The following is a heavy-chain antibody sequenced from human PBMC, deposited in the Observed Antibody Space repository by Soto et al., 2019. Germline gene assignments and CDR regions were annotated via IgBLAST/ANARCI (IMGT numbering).Heavy chain of an antibody. CDR2: IYYSGST. CDR3: ASYGDYDYFDD. CDR1: GGSISSGDYY. D-gene: IGHD4-17*01. Sequence: SETLSLTCTVSGGSISSGDYYWSWIRQPPGKGLEWIGYIYYSGSTYYNPSLKSRVTISVDTSKNQFSLKLSSVTAADTAVYYCASYGDYDYFDDWGQGTLVTVSS. J-gene: IGHJ4*02. V-gene: IGHV4-30-4*01.